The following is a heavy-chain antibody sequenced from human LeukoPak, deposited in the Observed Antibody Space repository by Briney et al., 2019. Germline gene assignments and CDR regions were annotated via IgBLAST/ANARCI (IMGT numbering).Heavy chain of an antibody. CDR2: IIPIFGTA. CDR1: GGTFSSYA. Sequence: ASVKVSCKASGGTFSSYAISWVRQAPGRGLEWMGGIIPIFGTANYAQKFQGRVTITADESTSTAYMELSSLRSEDTAVYYCAREVRQDAFDIWGQGTMVTVSS. V-gene: IGHV1-69*13. J-gene: IGHJ3*02. D-gene: IGHD1-1*01. CDR3: AREVRQDAFDI.